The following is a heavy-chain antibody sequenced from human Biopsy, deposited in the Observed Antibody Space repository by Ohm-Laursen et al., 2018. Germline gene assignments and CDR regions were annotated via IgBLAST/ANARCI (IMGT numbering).Heavy chain of an antibody. CDR1: GYPFITYG. J-gene: IGHJ6*02. Sequence: ASVKVSCKASGYPFITYGFSWVRQAPGQGLEWMGWINPYNGDTNYAQKLQGRVTMTTDTSTSTAYMELRSLRSDDTAVYYCARDYQPTIITIHYYYYGMDVWGQGTTVTVSS. CDR2: INPYNGDT. D-gene: IGHD2-2*01. V-gene: IGHV1-18*01. CDR3: ARDYQPTIITIHYYYYGMDV.